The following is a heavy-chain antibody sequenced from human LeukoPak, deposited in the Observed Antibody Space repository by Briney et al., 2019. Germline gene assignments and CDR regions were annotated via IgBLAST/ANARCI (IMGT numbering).Heavy chain of an antibody. CDR1: GFTFSSYW. Sequence: GGSLRLSCAASGFTFSSYWMHWVRQAPGKGLVWVSRINSDGSSTSYADSVKGRFTISRDNAKNTLYLQMNSLRAEDTAVYYCAKASIVVVVADRDYWGQGTLVTVSS. V-gene: IGHV3-74*01. J-gene: IGHJ4*02. CDR2: INSDGSST. CDR3: AKASIVVVVADRDY. D-gene: IGHD2-15*01.